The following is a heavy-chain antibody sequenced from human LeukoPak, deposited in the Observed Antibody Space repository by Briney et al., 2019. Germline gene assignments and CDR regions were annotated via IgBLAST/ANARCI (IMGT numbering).Heavy chain of an antibody. Sequence: GGSLRLSCAASGFTFSSYWMSWVRQAPGEGLEWVAKINQDGTEKAYVDSVRGRFTISRDNAKNSLFLQMNSLRAEDTAVYYCAKGSAGGRPYYFDYWGQGTLVPVSS. J-gene: IGHJ4*02. CDR3: AKGSAGGRPYYFDY. V-gene: IGHV3-7*03. CDR2: INQDGTEK. CDR1: GFTFSSYW. D-gene: IGHD6-13*01.